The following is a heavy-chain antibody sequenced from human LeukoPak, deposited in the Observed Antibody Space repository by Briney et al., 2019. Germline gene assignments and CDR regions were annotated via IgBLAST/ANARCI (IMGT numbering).Heavy chain of an antibody. CDR3: AQSLGGRFLEWLLFDY. V-gene: IGHV4-39*01. J-gene: IGHJ4*02. Sequence: PSETLSLTCTVSGGSISSSSYYWGWIRQPPGKGLEWIGSIYYSGSTYYNPSLKSRVTISVDTSKNQFSLKLSSVTAADTAVYYCAQSLGGRFLEWLLFDYWGQGTLVTVSS. CDR1: GGSISSSSYY. D-gene: IGHD3-3*01. CDR2: IYYSGST.